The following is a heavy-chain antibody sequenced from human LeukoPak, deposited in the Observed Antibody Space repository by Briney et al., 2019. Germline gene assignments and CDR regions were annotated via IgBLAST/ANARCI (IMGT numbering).Heavy chain of an antibody. J-gene: IGHJ5*02. Sequence: RPGGSLRLSCAASGFTFSSYAMIWLRQAPGKGLEWVSDISGSGGSTYYADSVKGRFTISRDNSKNTLYLQMNSLRAEDTAVYYCAKEQQQRGPANWFDPWGQGTLVTVSS. CDR3: AKEQQQRGPANWFDP. D-gene: IGHD6-13*01. V-gene: IGHV3-23*01. CDR1: GFTFSSYA. CDR2: ISGSGGST.